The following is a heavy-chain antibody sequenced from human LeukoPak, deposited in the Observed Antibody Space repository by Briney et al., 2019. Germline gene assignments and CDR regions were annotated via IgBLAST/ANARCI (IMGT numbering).Heavy chain of an antibody. D-gene: IGHD1-26*01. CDR3: ASGPSGSYYLDY. Sequence: EASVKVSCKVSGYTLTELSMHWVRQAPGKGLEWMGGFDPEDGETIYAQKFQGRVTMTEDTSTDTAYMELSSLRSEDTAVYYCASGPSGSYYLDYWGQGTLVAVSS. V-gene: IGHV1-24*01. J-gene: IGHJ4*02. CDR1: GYTLTELS. CDR2: FDPEDGET.